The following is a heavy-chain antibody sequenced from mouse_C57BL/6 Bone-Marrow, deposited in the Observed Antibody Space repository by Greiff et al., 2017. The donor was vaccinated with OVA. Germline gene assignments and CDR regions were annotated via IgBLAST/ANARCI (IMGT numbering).Heavy chain of an antibody. CDR3: TRGTVYFDY. D-gene: IGHD4-1*01. J-gene: IGHJ2*01. V-gene: IGHV5-9-1*02. Sequence: EVMLVESGAGLVKPGGSLKLSCAASGFTFSSYAMSWVRQTPEKRLEGVAYISSGGDYIYYADTVKGRFTISRDNARNTLYLQMSSLKSEDTAMYYWTRGTVYFDYWGQGTTLTVAS. CDR2: ISSGGDYI. CDR1: GFTFSSYA.